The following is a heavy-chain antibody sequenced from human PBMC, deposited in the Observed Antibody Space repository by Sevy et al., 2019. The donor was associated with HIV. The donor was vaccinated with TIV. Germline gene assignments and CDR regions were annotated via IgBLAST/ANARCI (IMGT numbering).Heavy chain of an antibody. Sequence: GGSLRLSCTASGFNFNNYWMHWVRQVPGKGLVWVSRINSDGHSINYADFVKGRFTISRDNAKNTLYVQMNSLRAEDTAVYFCARGSRGTMGVWGQGTTVTVSS. D-gene: IGHD1-1*01. CDR1: GFNFNNYW. V-gene: IGHV3-74*01. CDR3: ARGSRGTMGV. CDR2: INSDGHSI. J-gene: IGHJ6*02.